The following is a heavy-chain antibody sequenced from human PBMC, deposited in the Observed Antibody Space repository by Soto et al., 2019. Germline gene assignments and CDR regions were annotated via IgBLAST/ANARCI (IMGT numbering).Heavy chain of an antibody. Sequence: GGSLRLSCAASGFTFSSYWMSWVRQAPGKGLEWVANIKQDGSEKYYVDSVKGRFTISRDNAKNSLYLQMNSLRAEDTAVYYCARDLPTSDILTRYYQGNWFDPWGQGTLVTVSS. CDR3: ARDLPTSDILTRYYQGNWFDP. J-gene: IGHJ5*02. D-gene: IGHD3-9*01. V-gene: IGHV3-7*01. CDR1: GFTFSSYW. CDR2: IKQDGSEK.